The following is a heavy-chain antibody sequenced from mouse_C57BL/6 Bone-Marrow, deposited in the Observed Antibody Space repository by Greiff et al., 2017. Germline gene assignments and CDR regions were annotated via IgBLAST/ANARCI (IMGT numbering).Heavy chain of an antibody. CDR1: GYTFTSYG. V-gene: IGHV1-81*01. D-gene: IGHD2-4*01. Sequence: VKLVESGAELARPGASVKLSCKASGYTFTSYGISWVKQRTGQGLEWIGEIYPRSGNTYYNEKFKGKATLTADKSSSTAYMELRSLTSEDSAVYFCGRWGLRRFAYWGQGTLVTVSA. J-gene: IGHJ3*01. CDR2: IYPRSGNT. CDR3: GRWGLRRFAY.